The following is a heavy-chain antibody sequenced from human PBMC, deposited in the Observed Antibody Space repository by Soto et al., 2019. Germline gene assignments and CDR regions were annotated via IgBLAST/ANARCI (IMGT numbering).Heavy chain of an antibody. CDR2: ISYDGSNK. CDR1: GFTFSSYG. J-gene: IGHJ4*02. V-gene: IGHV3-30*18. D-gene: IGHD3-22*01. Sequence: PGGSLRLSCAASGFTFSSYGMHWVRQAPGKGLEWVAVISYDGSNKYYADSVKGRFTISRDNSKNTLYLQMNSLRAEDTAVYYCAKANGEYYYDSSGYYYTYWGQGTLVNVSS. CDR3: AKANGEYYYDSSGYYYTY.